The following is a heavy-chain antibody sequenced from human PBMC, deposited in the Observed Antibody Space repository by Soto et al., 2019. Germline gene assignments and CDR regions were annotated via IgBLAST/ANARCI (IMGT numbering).Heavy chain of an antibody. Sequence: GGSLRLSCAASRFTFSTYEMNWVRQAPGKGLEWVSYISTSGSTVYYADSVKGRFTISRDNTRNSLYLQMNSLRDEDTALYYCVRYCSTTLCNGVATRTFDYWGQGTLVTSPQ. D-gene: IGHD2-2*01. CDR2: ISTSGSTV. V-gene: IGHV3-48*03. J-gene: IGHJ4*02. CDR1: RFTFSTYE. CDR3: VRYCSTTLCNGVATRTFDY.